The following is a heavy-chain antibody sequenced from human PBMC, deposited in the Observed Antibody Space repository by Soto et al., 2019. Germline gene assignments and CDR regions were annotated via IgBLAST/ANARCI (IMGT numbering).Heavy chain of an antibody. CDR2: INPNSGGT. CDR1: GYTFTGYY. CDR3: ARGTSIAAAGPGAFDI. J-gene: IGHJ3*02. D-gene: IGHD6-13*01. Sequence: ASVKVSCKASGYTFTGYYMHWVRQAPGQGIEWKGWINPNSGGTNYAQKIQGWVTMTRDTSISTAYMELSRLRSDDTAVYYCARGTSIAAAGPGAFDIWGQGTMVTVSS. V-gene: IGHV1-2*04.